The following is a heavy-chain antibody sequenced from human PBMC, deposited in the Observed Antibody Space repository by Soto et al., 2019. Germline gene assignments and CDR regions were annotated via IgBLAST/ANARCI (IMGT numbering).Heavy chain of an antibody. Sequence: QVPLQESGPGLVKPSQTLSLTCAISGDSVSSNSAAWNWIRLSPSRGLEWLARTYYRSRWYNDYAVSDRSRITVSPDTSKNQFSVQLTSVTPEDTAVYYCAGTTSHQWYYMYVWGKGTTVTVSS. D-gene: IGHD1-7*01. CDR3: AGTTSHQWYYMYV. CDR1: GDSVSSNSAA. V-gene: IGHV6-1*01. CDR2: TYYRSRWYN. J-gene: IGHJ6*03.